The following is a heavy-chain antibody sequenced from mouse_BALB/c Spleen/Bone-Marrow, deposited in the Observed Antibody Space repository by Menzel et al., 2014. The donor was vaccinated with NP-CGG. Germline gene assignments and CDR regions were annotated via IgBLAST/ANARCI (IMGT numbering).Heavy chain of an antibody. CDR2: IGTGGGT. V-gene: IGHV2-9*02. J-gene: IGHJ1*01. CDR1: GFSLKNYG. Sequence: QVQLKELGPGLVAPSQSLSITCTVSGFSLKNYGVHWVRQPPGKGLEWLGVIGTGGGTNYNSALMSRLSISIDNSKSQVFLKMSSLQTDDTAMYYCARDWAYGNWYFDVWGAGTPVTVSS. D-gene: IGHD2-1*01. CDR3: ARDWAYGNWYFDV.